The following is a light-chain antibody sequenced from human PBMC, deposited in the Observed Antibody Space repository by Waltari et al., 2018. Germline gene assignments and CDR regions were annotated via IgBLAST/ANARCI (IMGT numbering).Light chain of an antibody. CDR3: QHYVRLPVT. J-gene: IGKJ1*01. CDR1: QSVRGT. Sequence: EIVLTQSPGTLSLSPGETATLSCRASQSVRGTLAWYQQKPGQAPRLLIYGASIRATGIPDMFSGSGSGTDFSLTITRLEPEDFAVYYCQHYVRLPVTFGQGTRVEIK. CDR2: GAS. V-gene: IGKV3-20*01.